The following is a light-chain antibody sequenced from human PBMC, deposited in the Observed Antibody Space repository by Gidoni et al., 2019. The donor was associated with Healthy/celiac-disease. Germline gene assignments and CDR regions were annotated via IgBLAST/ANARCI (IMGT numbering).Light chain of an antibody. CDR2: LGS. Sequence: DIVMTQSPLPLPVTSGEPAPIPCRSSQSLLHSNGYNYLDWYLQKPGQSPQLLIYLGSNWSAGVPDRFSGSGSGTDFTLKISRVEAEDVGVYYCMQALQTPLFGGGTKVEIK. CDR3: MQALQTPL. V-gene: IGKV2-28*01. CDR1: QSLLHSNGYNY. J-gene: IGKJ4*01.